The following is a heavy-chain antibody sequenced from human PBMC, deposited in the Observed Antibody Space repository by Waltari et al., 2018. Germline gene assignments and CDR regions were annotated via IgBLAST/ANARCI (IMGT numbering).Heavy chain of an antibody. V-gene: IGHV4-61*02. Sequence: QVQLQESGPGLVKPSQTLSLTCTVSGGSISSGSYYWSWIRQPVGKGLEWIGRIYTSGSTNYNPALKSRVTISVDTSKNQFSLKLSSVTAADTAVYYCARGDGDYGDYYYFDYWGQGTLVTVSS. CDR3: ARGDGDYGDYYYFDY. D-gene: IGHD4-17*01. CDR2: IYTSGST. CDR1: GGSISSGSYY. J-gene: IGHJ4*02.